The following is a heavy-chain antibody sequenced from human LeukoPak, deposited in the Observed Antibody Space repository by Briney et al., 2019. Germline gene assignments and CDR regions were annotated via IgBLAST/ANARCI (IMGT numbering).Heavy chain of an antibody. CDR3: ARLAVSESHDAFDI. CDR2: INTGNGNI. J-gene: IGHJ3*02. CDR1: GYTFASYA. D-gene: IGHD6-19*01. Sequence: ASVKVSCKASGYTFASYAMNWVRQAPGQRLEWMGWINTGNGNIKYSQKFQGRVTITRDTSASTAYMELSSLRSEDTAVYYCARLAVSESHDAFDIWGQGTMVPVSS. V-gene: IGHV1-3*04.